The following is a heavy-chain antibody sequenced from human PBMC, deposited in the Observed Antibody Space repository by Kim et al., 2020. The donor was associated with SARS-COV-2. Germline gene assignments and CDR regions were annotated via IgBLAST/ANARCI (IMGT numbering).Heavy chain of an antibody. V-gene: IGHV3-64D*09. D-gene: IGHD3-22*01. J-gene: IGHJ4*02. Sequence: ADAVKGRFTISRDNSKNTLYLQMSSLRAEDTAVYYCVKAYYYDSSGYFSYWGQGTLVTVSS. CDR3: VKAYYYDSSGYFSY.